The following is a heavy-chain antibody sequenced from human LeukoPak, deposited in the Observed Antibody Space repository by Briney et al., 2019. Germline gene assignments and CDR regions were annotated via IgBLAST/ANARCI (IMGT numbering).Heavy chain of an antibody. D-gene: IGHD6-6*01. CDR2: INPNSGGT. CDR3: ARDRETDSSSHGY. V-gene: IGHV1-2*02. J-gene: IGHJ4*02. Sequence: ASVKVSCKASGYTFTGYYMHWVRQAPGQGLEWMGWINPNSGGTNYAQKFQGRVTMTRDTSISTAYMELSRLRSDDTAVYYCARDRETDSSSHGYWGQGTLVTVSS. CDR1: GYTFTGYY.